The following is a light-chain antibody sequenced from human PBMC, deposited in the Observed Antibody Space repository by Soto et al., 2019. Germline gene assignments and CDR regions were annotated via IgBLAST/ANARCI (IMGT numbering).Light chain of an antibody. CDR1: QSVLYSSNNKNY. V-gene: IGKV4-1*01. Sequence: DIVMTQSPDSLAVSLGERATINCKSSQSVLYSSNNKNYLAWYQRKPGQAPKLLIYWASTRESGVPDRFSGSGAGTDFTLTISSLQAEDVAVYYCQQYYNTPLTFGGGTKVEIK. CDR3: QQYYNTPLT. J-gene: IGKJ4*01. CDR2: WAS.